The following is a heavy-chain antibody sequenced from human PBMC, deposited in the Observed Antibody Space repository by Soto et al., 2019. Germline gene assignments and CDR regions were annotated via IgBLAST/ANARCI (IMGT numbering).Heavy chain of an antibody. J-gene: IGHJ4*02. CDR2: ISAYNGNT. D-gene: IGHD3-3*01. CDR3: ARDSLRFLEWLLPTFDY. CDR1: GYPFTRYG. Sequence: AAVQLSCNATGYPFTRYGISGVRQAPGQGFEWMGWISAYNGNTNYAQKLQGRVTMTTDTSTSTAYMELRSLRSDDTAVYYCARDSLRFLEWLLPTFDYWGQGTLVTVSS. V-gene: IGHV1-18*01.